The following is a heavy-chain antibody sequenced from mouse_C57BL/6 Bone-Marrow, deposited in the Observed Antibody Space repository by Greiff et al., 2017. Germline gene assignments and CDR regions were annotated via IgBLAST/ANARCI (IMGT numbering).Heavy chain of an antibody. V-gene: IGHV5-6*01. CDR1: GFTFSSYG. J-gene: IGHJ3*01. D-gene: IGHD2-4*01. Sequence: EVQLQESGGDLVKPGGSLKLSCAASGFTFSSYGMSWVRQTPDKRLEWVATISSGGSYSYYPDSVNGRFTISRDNAKNTLYLQMSSLKSEDTAMYYCARRDYDWFAYWGQGTLVTVSA. CDR3: ARRDYDWFAY. CDR2: ISSGGSYS.